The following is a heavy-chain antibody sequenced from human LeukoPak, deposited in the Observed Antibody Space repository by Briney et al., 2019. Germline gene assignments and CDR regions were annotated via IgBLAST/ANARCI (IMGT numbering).Heavy chain of an antibody. CDR3: ARRLAQTQGFDY. J-gene: IGHJ4*02. V-gene: IGHV3-48*01. CDR1: GFTFSSYG. CDR2: MNSDSSTI. Sequence: PGGSLRLSCAASGFTFSSYGMNWVRRAPGKGLEWISYMNSDSSTIYHADSVRGRFTISRDNSKNTLYLQMNSLRAEDTAIYYCARRLAQTQGFDYWGQGTLVTVSS. D-gene: IGHD2-21*01.